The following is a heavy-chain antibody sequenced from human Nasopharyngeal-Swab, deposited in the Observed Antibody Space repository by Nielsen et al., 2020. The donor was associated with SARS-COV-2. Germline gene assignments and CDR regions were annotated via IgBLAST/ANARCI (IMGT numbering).Heavy chain of an antibody. CDR3: ASDLRTDAFDI. D-gene: IGHD4-17*01. J-gene: IGHJ3*02. CDR2: INTNTGNP. CDR1: GYTFTTYA. V-gene: IGHV7-4-1*02. Sequence: ASVTVSCKASGYTFTTYAMNWVRQAPGQGLEWMGWINTNTGNPTYAQGFTGRFVFSLDTSVSTAYLQISSLKAEDTAVYYCASDLRTDAFDIWGEGTMVTVSS.